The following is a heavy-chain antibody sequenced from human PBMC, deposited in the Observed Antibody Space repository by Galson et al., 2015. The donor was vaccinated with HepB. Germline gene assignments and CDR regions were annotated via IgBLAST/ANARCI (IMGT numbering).Heavy chain of an antibody. J-gene: IGHJ5*02. Sequence: SLRLSCAASGFTFSSFGMHWVRQASGKGLEWVAVIWHDGSDERYADSVKGRFTISRDDSRNTVYLQMNSLRAEETAVYYCARGNPPSSPVDLWGQGTLVTVSS. CDR3: ARGNPPSSPVDL. D-gene: IGHD2-2*01. V-gene: IGHV3-33*01. CDR2: IWHDGSDE. CDR1: GFTFSSFG.